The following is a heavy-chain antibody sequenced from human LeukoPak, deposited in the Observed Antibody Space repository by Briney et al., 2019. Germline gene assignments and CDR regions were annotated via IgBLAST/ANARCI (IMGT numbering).Heavy chain of an antibody. D-gene: IGHD1-26*01. J-gene: IGHJ5*02. V-gene: IGHV3-74*03. Sequence: PGGSLRLSCAASGFTFSAYWMHWVRQAPGKGLVWVSRIDTVGSTTTYADSVKGRFTISRDNAKNTLHLQMSSLTADDTGVYYAKVRSGSDDWVDPWGQGTLVTVSS. CDR3: KVRSGSDDWVDP. CDR2: IDTVGSTT. CDR1: GFTFSAYW.